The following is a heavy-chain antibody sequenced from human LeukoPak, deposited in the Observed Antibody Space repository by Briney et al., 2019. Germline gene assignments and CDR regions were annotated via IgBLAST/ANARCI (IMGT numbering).Heavy chain of an antibody. CDR3: ARVRSSWWIPENDVFDI. D-gene: IGHD6-13*01. V-gene: IGHV1-8*02. Sequence: ASVKVSCKASGYTFTGYYMHWVRQATGQGLEWMGWMNPNNGNTGYAQKLQGRVTMTRNTSISTAYMELSSLRSEDTAVYYCARVRSSWWIPENDVFDIWGQGTMVTVSS. CDR2: MNPNNGNT. CDR1: GYTFTGYY. J-gene: IGHJ3*02.